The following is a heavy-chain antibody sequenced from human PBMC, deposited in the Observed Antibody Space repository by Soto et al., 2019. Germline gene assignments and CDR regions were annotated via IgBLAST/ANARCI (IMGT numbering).Heavy chain of an antibody. V-gene: IGHV4-59*01. CDR3: ARRYGTNFDY. J-gene: IGHJ4*02. CDR2: IYYSGST. CDR1: GGSISSYY. Sequence: SLTCTVSGGSISSYYWSWIRQPPGKGLEWIGYIYYSGSTNYNPSLKSRVTISVDTSKNQFSLKLSSVTAADTAVYYCARRYGTNFDYWGQGTLVTVSS. D-gene: IGHD1-7*01.